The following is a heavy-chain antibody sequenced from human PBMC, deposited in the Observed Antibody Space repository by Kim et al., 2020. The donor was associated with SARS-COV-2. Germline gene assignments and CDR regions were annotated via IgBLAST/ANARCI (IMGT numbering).Heavy chain of an antibody. CDR2: IYYSGST. CDR3: ASVSDSYSSGLLAY. Sequence: SETLSLTCTVSGGSISSYYWSWIRQPPGKGLEWIGYIYYSGSTNYNPSLKSRVTISVDTSKNQFSLKLSSVTAADTAVYYCASVSDSYSSGLLAYWGQGTLVTVSS. CDR1: GGSISSYY. V-gene: IGHV4-59*01. D-gene: IGHD3-22*01. J-gene: IGHJ4*02.